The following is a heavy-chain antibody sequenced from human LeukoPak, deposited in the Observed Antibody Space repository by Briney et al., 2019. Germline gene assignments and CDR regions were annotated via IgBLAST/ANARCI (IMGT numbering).Heavy chain of an antibody. J-gene: IGHJ1*01. D-gene: IGHD5-12*01. CDR3: ASDIVATTAREYFQH. V-gene: IGHV1-18*01. Sequence: ASVKVSCKASGYTFTSYGISWVRQAPGQGLEWMGWISAYNGNTNYAQKLQGRVTMTTDTSTSTAYMELRSLRSDDTAVYYCASDIVATTAREYFQHRGQGTLVTVSS. CDR2: ISAYNGNT. CDR1: GYTFTSYG.